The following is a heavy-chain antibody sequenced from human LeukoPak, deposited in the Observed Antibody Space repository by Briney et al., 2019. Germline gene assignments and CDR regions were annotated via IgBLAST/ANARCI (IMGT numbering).Heavy chain of an antibody. Sequence: SETLSLTCAVSGGSISSGNWWSWVRQAPGKGLEWIGEIHHSGSTNYNPSLKSRVSISVDESKNQFSLKLSSVTAADTAVYYCARGGLTFGGDWGQGTLVTVSS. CDR2: IHHSGST. D-gene: IGHD2/OR15-2a*01. CDR3: ARGGLTFGGD. J-gene: IGHJ4*02. V-gene: IGHV4-4*02. CDR1: GGSISSGNW.